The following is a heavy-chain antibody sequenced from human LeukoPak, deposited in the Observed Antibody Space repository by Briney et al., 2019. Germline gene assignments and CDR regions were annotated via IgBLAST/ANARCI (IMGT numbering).Heavy chain of an antibody. CDR3: AREGPSSGLNAFDI. CDR1: GYSITSGYY. CDR2: IYHSGST. V-gene: IGHV4-38-2*02. D-gene: IGHD6-19*01. J-gene: IGHJ3*02. Sequence: SETLSLTCTVSGYSITSGYYWGWIRQPPGKGLEWIGSIYHSGSTFYNPSLKSRVTISVDTSKNQFSLKLSSVTAADTAVYYCAREGPSSGLNAFDIWGQGTMVTVSS.